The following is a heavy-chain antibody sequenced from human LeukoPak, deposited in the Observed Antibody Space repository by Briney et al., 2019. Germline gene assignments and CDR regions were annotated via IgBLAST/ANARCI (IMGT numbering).Heavy chain of an antibody. V-gene: IGHV3-53*01. Sequence: GGSLRLSCSASGFSVDSNYMSWVRQAPGKGLEWVSVIYSNGKEYYAESAKGRVTISRDISKNSLDLQMNRLRGEDTAVYYCARESPTGGIDSWGQGTLVIVSS. J-gene: IGHJ5*01. CDR3: ARESPTGGIDS. D-gene: IGHD4-23*01. CDR1: GFSVDSNY. CDR2: IYSNGKE.